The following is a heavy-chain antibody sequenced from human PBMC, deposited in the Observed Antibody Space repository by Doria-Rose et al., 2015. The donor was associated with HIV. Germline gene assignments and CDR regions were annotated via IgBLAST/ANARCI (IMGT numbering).Heavy chain of an antibody. CDR1: GVSLSSPGMG. Sequence: SGPVLVKPTETLTLTCTVSGVSLSSPGMGVSWIRQPPGKALEWLASIFADDDRSYKTSLKSRLPISRGTSKRQVVLTMTDMDPVDTATYYCARIKSSRWYHKYYFDFWGQGTLVIVSA. D-gene: IGHD6-13*01. J-gene: IGHJ4*02. CDR3: ARIKSSRWYHKYYFDF. V-gene: IGHV2-26*01. CDR2: IFADDDR.